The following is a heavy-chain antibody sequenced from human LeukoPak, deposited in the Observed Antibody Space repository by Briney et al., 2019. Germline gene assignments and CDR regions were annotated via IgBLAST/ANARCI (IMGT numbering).Heavy chain of an antibody. Sequence: PSETLSLTCTVSGGSISSSSYYWGWIRQPPGKGLEWIGSIYYSGSTYYNPSLKSRVTISVDTSKNQFSLKLSSVTAADTAVYYCARIWYGGVAFGELLIDYWGQGTLVTVSS. CDR3: ARIWYGGVAFGELLIDY. V-gene: IGHV4-39*07. D-gene: IGHD3-10*01. J-gene: IGHJ4*02. CDR1: GGSISSSSYY. CDR2: IYYSGST.